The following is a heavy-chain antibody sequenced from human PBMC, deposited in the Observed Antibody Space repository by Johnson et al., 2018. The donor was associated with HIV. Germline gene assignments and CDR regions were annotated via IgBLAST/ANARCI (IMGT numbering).Heavy chain of an antibody. CDR3: AKDQGIVGATVFDI. Sequence: EVQLVESGGGSVQPGGSLRLSCAASGFTFSSYWMHWVRQAPGKGLMWVSNIKTDGSNTNYADSVKGRFTISRDNAKNTVYLQMDSLRAEDTAVYYCAKDQGIVGATVFDIWGQGTMVTVSS. CDR1: GFTFSSYW. CDR2: IKTDGSNT. J-gene: IGHJ3*02. V-gene: IGHV3-74*01. D-gene: IGHD1-26*01.